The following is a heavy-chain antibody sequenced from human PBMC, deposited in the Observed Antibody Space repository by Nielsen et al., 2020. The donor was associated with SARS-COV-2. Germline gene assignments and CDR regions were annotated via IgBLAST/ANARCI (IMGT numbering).Heavy chain of an antibody. J-gene: IGHJ4*02. D-gene: IGHD3-3*01. CDR1: GFTLSSYE. V-gene: IGHV3-48*03. CDR2: ISADGRTI. Sequence: GESLKISCAASGFTLSSYEMNWVRQTPGKGLEWLSYISADGRTIHYADSVKGRFTISRDKTQNSLYLQMHSLRAEDAGVYYCVREDTVFAVSPIRYFDYWGQGTLVTVSS. CDR3: VREDTVFAVSPIRYFDY.